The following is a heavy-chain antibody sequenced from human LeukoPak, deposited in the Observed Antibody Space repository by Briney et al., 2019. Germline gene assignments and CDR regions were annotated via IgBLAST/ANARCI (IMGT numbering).Heavy chain of an antibody. CDR3: AKWVVGANFLDY. CDR1: GFSFSSHG. J-gene: IGHJ4*02. CDR2: ISGSGDST. D-gene: IGHD1-26*01. Sequence: GGSLRLSCAASGFSFSSHGMSWVRQAPGKGLEWVSAISGSGDSTYYADSVKGRFTISRDNSKNTLYLQMNSLRAEDTAVYYCAKWVVGANFLDYWGQGTLVTVSS. V-gene: IGHV3-23*01.